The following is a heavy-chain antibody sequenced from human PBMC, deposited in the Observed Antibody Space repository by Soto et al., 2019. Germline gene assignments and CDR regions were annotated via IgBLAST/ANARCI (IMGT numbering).Heavy chain of an antibody. J-gene: IGHJ5*02. CDR1: GGTFSSYS. Sequence: SVKVSCKASGGTFSSYSISWVRQAPGRGLEWMGGIIPLFGTTNYAQKFRGRVTVTADESTSTVYMEVRSLRFEDTAVYYCARAHGSSWYNWFDPWGQGTLVTVSS. CDR3: ARAHGSSWYNWFDP. V-gene: IGHV1-69*13. D-gene: IGHD6-13*01. CDR2: IIPLFGTT.